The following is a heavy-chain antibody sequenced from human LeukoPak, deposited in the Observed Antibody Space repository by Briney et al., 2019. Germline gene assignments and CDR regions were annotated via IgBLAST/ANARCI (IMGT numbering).Heavy chain of an antibody. CDR2: IYPADSDP. CDR3: VVHLSGITSCLNY. J-gene: IGHJ4*02. Sequence: GESLKISCKGPGYTFTTFLIGWVRQMPGKGLEWMGIIYPADSDPRYSPSFQGQVTIPADNPLSTAYLHWTSLKASDSSMDYFVVHLSGITSCLNYWGPGTLITVAS. V-gene: IGHV5-51*01. D-gene: IGHD2-2*01. CDR1: GYTFTTFL.